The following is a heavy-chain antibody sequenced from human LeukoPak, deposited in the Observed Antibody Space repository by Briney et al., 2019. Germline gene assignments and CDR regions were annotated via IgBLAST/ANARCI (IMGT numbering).Heavy chain of an antibody. CDR3: TRVGEVYVAAGTGYYFDH. CDR1: GFTFCSYA. J-gene: IGHJ4*02. CDR2: ISYDGSNK. V-gene: IGHV3-30-3*01. Sequence: GGSLRLSCAASGFTFCSYAMHWVRQAPGKGLGWVAVISYDGSNKYYADSVKGRFTISRDNSKNTLYLQMNSLRAEDTAVYYCTRVGEVYVAAGTGYYFDHWGQGTLVTVSS. D-gene: IGHD6-13*01.